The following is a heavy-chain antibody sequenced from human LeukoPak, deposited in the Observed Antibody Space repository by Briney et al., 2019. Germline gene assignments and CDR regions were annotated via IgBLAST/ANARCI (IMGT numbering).Heavy chain of an antibody. CDR2: TFSGDGGT. J-gene: IGHJ5*02. D-gene: IGHD3-10*01. Sequence: GGSLRLSCAASGFSFTMYAMNWVRQAPGKGLQSVATTFSGDGGTYYADSVQGRFTISRDYSKNTLLLQMNSLRVEDTAMYYCTQDVSGNLLSWGQGTLVTVSS. V-gene: IGHV3-23*01. CDR1: GFSFTMYA. CDR3: TQDVSGNLLS.